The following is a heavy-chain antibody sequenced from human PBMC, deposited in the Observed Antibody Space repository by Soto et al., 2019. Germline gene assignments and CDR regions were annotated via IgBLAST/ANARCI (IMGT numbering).Heavy chain of an antibody. J-gene: IGHJ4*02. CDR1: GYTLTELS. CDR3: GSSGWFPYYFDY. V-gene: IGHV1-24*01. Sequence: ASVKVSCKVSGYTLTELSMHWVRQAPGKGLEWMGGFDPEDGETIYAQKFQGRVTMTEDTSTDTAYMELSSLRSEDTAVYYCGSSGWFPYYFDYWGQGTLVTVSS. CDR2: FDPEDGET. D-gene: IGHD6-19*01.